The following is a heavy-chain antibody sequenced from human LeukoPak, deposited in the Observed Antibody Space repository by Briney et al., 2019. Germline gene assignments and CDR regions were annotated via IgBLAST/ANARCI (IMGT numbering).Heavy chain of an antibody. CDR3: ARGATWIQLWLRAFDI. CDR1: VFTFRRYG. V-gene: IGHV3-33*01. J-gene: IGHJ3*02. Sequence: GWALRLSRAASVFTFRRYGMHWVRQAPARGREGVAVIWFDGSNKYYADSVKDRFTISSDNSKNTLYLQMNSLRAEDTAVYYCARGATWIQLWLRAFDIWGEGTMVTVSS. CDR2: IWFDGSNK. D-gene: IGHD5-18*01.